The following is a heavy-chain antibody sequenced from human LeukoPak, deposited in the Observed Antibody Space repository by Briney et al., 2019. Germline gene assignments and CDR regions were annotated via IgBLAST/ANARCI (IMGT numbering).Heavy chain of an antibody. D-gene: IGHD3-3*01. CDR3: ARGGDFWKGDINWFDP. V-gene: IGHV4-59*01. CDR1: GGSISSYY. J-gene: IGHJ5*02. CDR2: IYYSGST. Sequence: SETLSLTCTVSGGSISSYYWSWIRQPPGKGLEWIGYIYYSGSTNYNPSLKSRVTISVDTSKNQFSLKLSSVTAADTAVYYCARGGDFWKGDINWFDPWGQGTLVTVSS.